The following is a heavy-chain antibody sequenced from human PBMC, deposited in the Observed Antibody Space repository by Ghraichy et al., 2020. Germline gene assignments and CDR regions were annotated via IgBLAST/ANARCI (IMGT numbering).Heavy chain of an antibody. CDR3: ARDLRRDTVIIPAFGY. V-gene: IGHV3-33*01. CDR1: GFTFSSFG. Sequence: GGSLRLSCAASGFTFSSFGMHWVRQAPGKGLEWVAVIWFDGSNKYYADSVKGRFTISRDNYKNTLYLQMNSLRGEDTAVYYCARDLRRDTVIIPAFGYWGQGTLVTVSS. D-gene: IGHD2-2*01. J-gene: IGHJ4*02. CDR2: IWFDGSNK.